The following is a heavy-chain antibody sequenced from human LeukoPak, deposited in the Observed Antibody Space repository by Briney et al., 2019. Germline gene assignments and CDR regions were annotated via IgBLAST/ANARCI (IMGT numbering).Heavy chain of an antibody. Sequence: GGSLRLSCAASGFTFSSYSMNWVRQAPGKGLEWVSSISSSSSYIYYADSVKGRFTISIDNAKNSLYLQMNSLRAEDTAVYYCARDGDIVVVPAAIQRNYYYYGMDVWGKGTTVTVSS. CDR1: GFTFSSYS. V-gene: IGHV3-21*01. D-gene: IGHD2-2*01. J-gene: IGHJ6*04. CDR3: ARDGDIVVVPAAIQRNYYYYGMDV. CDR2: ISSSSSYI.